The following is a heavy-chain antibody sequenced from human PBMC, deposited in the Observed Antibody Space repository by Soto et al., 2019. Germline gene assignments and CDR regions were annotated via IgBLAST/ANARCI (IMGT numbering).Heavy chain of an antibody. V-gene: IGHV6-1*01. CDR2: TYYRSKWYN. J-gene: IGHJ6*02. CDR1: GDSVSSNSAA. Sequence: TLSLTCAISGDSVSSNSAAWNWIRQSPSRGLEWLGRTYYRSKWYNDYAVSVKSRITINPDTSKNQFSLQLNSVTPEDTAVYYCARAYGQQKYYYYYYGMDVWGQGTTVTVSS. CDR3: ARAYGQQKYYYYYYGMDV. D-gene: IGHD6-13*01.